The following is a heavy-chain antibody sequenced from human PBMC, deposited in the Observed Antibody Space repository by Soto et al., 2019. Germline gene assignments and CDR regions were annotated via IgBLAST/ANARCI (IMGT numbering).Heavy chain of an antibody. D-gene: IGHD6-6*01. Sequence: QVQLVESGGGVVQPGKSLRLSCAASGFTFSSYAMHWARQAPGKGLEWVTVISIRGGDEYYAESVRGRFTISRDDSKNTLYLQMDSVRVEDTAVYYFARGTIVARQHLDYWGQGTLVTVSS. V-gene: IGHV3-30*03. CDR3: ARGTIVARQHLDY. J-gene: IGHJ4*02. CDR1: GFTFSSYA. CDR2: ISIRGGDE.